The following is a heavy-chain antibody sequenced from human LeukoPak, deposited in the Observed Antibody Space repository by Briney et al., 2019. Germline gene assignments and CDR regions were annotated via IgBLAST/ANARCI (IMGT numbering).Heavy chain of an antibody. CDR1: GGSFSDYF. J-gene: IGHJ4*02. V-gene: IGHV4-34*01. D-gene: IGHD1-26*01. CDR2: INHGGGT. Sequence: SETLSLTCAVYGGSFSDYFWNWIRQTPGKGLEWIGEINHGGGTKYNPSLKSRATISVDTSKKQFSLNLTSVTAADTAVYYCARAKVGATSLGYFDYWGQGTLVTVSS. CDR3: ARAKVGATSLGYFDY.